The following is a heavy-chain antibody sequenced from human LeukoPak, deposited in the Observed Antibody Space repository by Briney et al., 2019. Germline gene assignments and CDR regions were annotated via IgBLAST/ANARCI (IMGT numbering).Heavy chain of an antibody. Sequence: SETLSLTCTVSGGSISSGGYYWSWIRQHPGKGLEWIGYIYYSGSTYYNPSLKSRVTISVDTSKNQFSLKLSSVTAADTAVYYCARDGNYYDSSGSQGRAFDIWGQRTMVTVSS. J-gene: IGHJ3*02. D-gene: IGHD3-22*01. CDR3: ARDGNYYDSSGSQGRAFDI. V-gene: IGHV4-31*03. CDR1: GGSISSGGYY. CDR2: IYYSGST.